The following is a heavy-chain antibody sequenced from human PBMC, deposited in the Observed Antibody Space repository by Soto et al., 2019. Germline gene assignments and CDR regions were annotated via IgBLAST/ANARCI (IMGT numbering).Heavy chain of an antibody. D-gene: IGHD5-18*01. J-gene: IGHJ4*02. CDR2: ISAYNGNT. CDR3: ARDRGRRIQLWLSGYFDY. CDR1: GYTFTSYG. V-gene: IGHV1-18*01. Sequence: ASVKVSCKASGYTFTSYGISWVRQAPGQGLEWMGWISAYNGNTNYAQKLQGRVTMTTDTSTSTAYMELRSLRSDDTAVYYCARDRGRRIQLWLSGYFDYWGQGTLVTVSS.